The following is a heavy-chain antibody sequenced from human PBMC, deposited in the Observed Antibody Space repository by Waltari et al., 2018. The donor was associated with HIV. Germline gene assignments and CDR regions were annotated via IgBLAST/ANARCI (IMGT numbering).Heavy chain of an antibody. CDR2: ISSSGSTI. V-gene: IGHV3-48*03. Sequence: ELQVVESGGGLEQTGGSLRLTCAASGLTFSSYEMNWVRQAPGKGLEWVSYISSSGSTIYFADSVKGRFTMSRDNAKNSLYLRMNSLRAEDTAVYYCARAFMIRGTGAFDIWGQGTMVTVSS. CDR1: GLTFSSYE. J-gene: IGHJ3*02. D-gene: IGHD3-10*01. CDR3: ARAFMIRGTGAFDI.